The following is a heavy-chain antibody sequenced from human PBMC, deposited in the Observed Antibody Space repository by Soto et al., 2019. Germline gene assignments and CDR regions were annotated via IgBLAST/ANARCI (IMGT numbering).Heavy chain of an antibody. CDR1: GLTFEKCS. D-gene: IGHD6-19*01. J-gene: IGHJ5*02. CDR3: ARAMAVAGIPNWFDP. Sequence: LGLSWAASGLTFEKCSMNWVRQPPGKGPEWLASISPSSTYIRYADSVKGRFTISRDNARNSLSLQMMNLRADDTAVYYCARAMAVAGIPNWFDPWGQGTLVTVSS. V-gene: IGHV3-21*04. CDR2: ISPSSTYI.